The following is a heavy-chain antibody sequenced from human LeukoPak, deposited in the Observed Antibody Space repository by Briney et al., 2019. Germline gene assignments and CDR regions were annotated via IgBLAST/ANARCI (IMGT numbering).Heavy chain of an antibody. V-gene: IGHV1-58*02. CDR1: GFTFTSSA. Sequence: ASVKVSCKASGFTFTSSAMQWVRQARGQRLEWIGWIVVGSGNTNYAQKFQERVTITRDMSTSTAYMELSSLRSEGTAVYYCAAGSSSWLDAFDIWGQGTMVTVSS. D-gene: IGHD6-13*01. CDR2: IVVGSGNT. J-gene: IGHJ3*02. CDR3: AAGSSSWLDAFDI.